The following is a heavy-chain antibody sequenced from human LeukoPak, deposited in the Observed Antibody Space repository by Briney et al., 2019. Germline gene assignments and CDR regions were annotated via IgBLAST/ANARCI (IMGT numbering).Heavy chain of an antibody. CDR2: INHSGST. J-gene: IGHJ4*02. V-gene: IGHV4-38-2*02. Sequence: SETLSLTCTVSGYSISSGYYWGWIRPPPGKGLEWIGEINHSGSTNYNPSLKSRVTISVDTSKNQFSLKLSSVTAADTAVYYCARRRIAVAGRVGFDYWGQGTLVTVSS. CDR3: ARRRIAVAGRVGFDY. CDR1: GYSISSGYY. D-gene: IGHD6-19*01.